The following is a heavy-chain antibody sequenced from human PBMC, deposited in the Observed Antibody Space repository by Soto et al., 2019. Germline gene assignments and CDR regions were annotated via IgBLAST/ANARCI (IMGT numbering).Heavy chain of an antibody. V-gene: IGHV5-51*01. CDR1: GYSFTRYW. J-gene: IGHJ6*02. CDR2: IYPGDSDT. CDR3: ARNLVQLERHYYYYGMDV. Sequence: GESLKISCKGSGYSFTRYWIGWGRQMPGKGLEWMGIIYPGDSDTRYSPSFQGQVTISADKSISTAYLQWSSLKASDTAMYYCARNLVQLERHYYYYGMDVWGQGTTVTVSS. D-gene: IGHD1-1*01.